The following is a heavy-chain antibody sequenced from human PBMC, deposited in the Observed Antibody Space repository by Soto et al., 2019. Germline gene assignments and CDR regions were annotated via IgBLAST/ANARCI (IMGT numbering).Heavy chain of an antibody. CDR3: ARGLIPMVRGVIIQFDP. V-gene: IGHV4-30-2*01. CDR1: GGSISSGGYS. D-gene: IGHD3-10*01. CDR2: VYHSGST. J-gene: IGHJ5*02. Sequence: SETLSLTCAVSGGSISSGGYSWSWIRQPPGKGLEWVGYVYHSGSTYYNPSLKSRVTISVDRSKNQFSLKPSSVTAADTAVYYCARGLIPMVRGVIIQFDPWGQGTLVTVSS.